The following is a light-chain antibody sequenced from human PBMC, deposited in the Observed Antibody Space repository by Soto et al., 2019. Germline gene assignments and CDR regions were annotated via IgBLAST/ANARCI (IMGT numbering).Light chain of an antibody. CDR3: AAWDDSLNGRV. J-gene: IGLJ3*02. V-gene: IGLV1-44*01. Sequence: QSALTQPPSASGTPGQRVTISCSGSSSNIGSNIVNWYQQFPGTAPKLLIYSNNQRPSGVPDRFSGSKSGTSASLAISGLQSEDEPDYYCAAWDDSLNGRVFGGGTKLTVL. CDR2: SNN. CDR1: SSNIGSNI.